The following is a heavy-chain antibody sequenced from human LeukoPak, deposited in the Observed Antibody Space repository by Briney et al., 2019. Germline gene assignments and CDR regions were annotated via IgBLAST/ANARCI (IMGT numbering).Heavy chain of an antibody. Sequence: GGSQRLSCAASGFTFSCYAMSSVRQAPGKGLEWVSAISGSGGSTYYADSVKGRFTISRDNSKNTLYLQMNSLRAGDTAVYYCAKRDHDYGDYVASDWGQGTLVTVSS. CDR3: AKRDHDYGDYVASD. V-gene: IGHV3-23*01. CDR2: ISGSGGST. D-gene: IGHD4-17*01. J-gene: IGHJ4*02. CDR1: GFTFSCYA.